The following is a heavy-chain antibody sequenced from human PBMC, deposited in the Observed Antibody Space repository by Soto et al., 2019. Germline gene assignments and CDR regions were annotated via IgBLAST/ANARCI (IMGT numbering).Heavy chain of an antibody. Sequence: SETLSLTCTVSGGSISSYYWSWIRQPPGKGLEWIGYIYYSGSTNYNPSLKSRVTISVDTSKNQFSLKLSSVTAADTAVYYCARDHYCSGGSCSPRAAAMDAFDIWGQGTMVTVSS. CDR3: ARDHYCSGGSCSPRAAAMDAFDI. J-gene: IGHJ3*02. CDR2: IYYSGST. D-gene: IGHD2-15*01. CDR1: GGSISSYY. V-gene: IGHV4-59*01.